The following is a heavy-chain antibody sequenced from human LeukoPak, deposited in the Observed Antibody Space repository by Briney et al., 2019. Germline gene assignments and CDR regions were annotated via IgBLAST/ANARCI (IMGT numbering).Heavy chain of an antibody. CDR2: IINKANGGTT. J-gene: IGHJ3*02. D-gene: IGHD3-22*01. CDR1: GFTFSDYA. V-gene: IGHV3-49*04. Sequence: SLRLSCTTSGFTFSDYAVSWVRQAPGKGLEWIGFIINKANGGTTEYAASVKGRFTISRDDSKTIAHLQMSSLKTEDTAVYYCSRFYSSGWASGAFDIWGQGTMVTVSP. CDR3: SRFYSSGWASGAFDI.